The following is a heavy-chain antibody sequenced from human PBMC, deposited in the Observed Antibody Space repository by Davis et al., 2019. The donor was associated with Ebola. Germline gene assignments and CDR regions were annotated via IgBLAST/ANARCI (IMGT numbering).Heavy chain of an antibody. CDR1: GFTFDDYA. J-gene: IGHJ6*03. CDR2: ISWNSGSI. CDR3: ARDKDTEAAYYYYYYYMDV. Sequence: SLKISCAASGFTFDDYAMHWVRQAPGKGLEWVSGISWNSGSIGYADSVKGRFTISRDNAKNSLYLQMNSLRDEDTAVYYCARDKDTEAAYYYYYYYMDVWGKGTTVTVSS. D-gene: IGHD6-13*01. V-gene: IGHV3-9*01.